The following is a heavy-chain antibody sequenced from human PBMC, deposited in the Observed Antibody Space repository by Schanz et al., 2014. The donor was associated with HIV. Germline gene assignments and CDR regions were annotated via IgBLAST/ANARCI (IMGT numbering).Heavy chain of an antibody. D-gene: IGHD3-22*01. CDR1: GFTFNVYG. CDR3: ARDRGYNDHYHYFGMDV. J-gene: IGHJ6*02. CDR2: ISPDGDTQ. Sequence: QGQLVESGGGVVRPGRSLRLSCTATGFTFNVYGMHWVRQAPGKGLEWVARISPDGDTQHYADSVKGRFTISRDNAKNSLFLQMNSLRDEDTAVYYCARDRGYNDHYHYFGMDVWGQGTTVTVSS. V-gene: IGHV3-30*03.